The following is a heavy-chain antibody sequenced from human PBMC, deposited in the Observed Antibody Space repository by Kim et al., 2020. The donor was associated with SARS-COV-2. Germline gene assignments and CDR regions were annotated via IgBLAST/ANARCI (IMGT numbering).Heavy chain of an antibody. CDR1: GGSISSYY. J-gene: IGHJ2*01. V-gene: IGHV4-59*01. D-gene: IGHD3-3*01. CDR2: IYYSGST. Sequence: SETLSLTCTVSGGSISSYYWSWIRQPPGKGLEWVGYIYYSGSTNYNPSLKSRGTISVDTTKNQFSLKLRSVPAADTAVYYCSRDHREWLQYTSNWYFDLWGRGTLVTVSS. CDR3: SRDHREWLQYTSNWYFDL.